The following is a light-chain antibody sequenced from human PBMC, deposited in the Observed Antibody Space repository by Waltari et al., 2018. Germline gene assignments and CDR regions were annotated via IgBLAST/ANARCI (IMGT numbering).Light chain of an antibody. CDR3: ATWDNNLKDVV. V-gene: IGLV1-51*01. Sequence: QSVLTQPPSVSAAPGQKVTISCSGSGSNIGNYYVSWYYQLPGAAPKLLIYDNNARPSGIPDRFSASKSGTSATLGITGLQIGDEADYYCATWDNNLKDVVFGGGTKLTVL. J-gene: IGLJ2*01. CDR1: GSNIGNYY. CDR2: DNN.